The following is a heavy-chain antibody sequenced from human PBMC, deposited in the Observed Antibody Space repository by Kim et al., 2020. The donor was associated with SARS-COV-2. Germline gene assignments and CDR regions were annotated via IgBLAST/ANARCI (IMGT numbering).Heavy chain of an antibody. CDR2: IYYSGST. CDR3: ARAARIVGATTGWFDP. Sequence: SETLSLTCTVSGGSISSYYWSWIRQPPGKGLEWIGYIYYSGSTNYNPSLKSRVTISVDTSKNQFSLKLSSVTAADTAVYYCARAARIVGATTGWFDPWGQGTLVTVSS. V-gene: IGHV4-59*01. CDR1: GGSISSYY. D-gene: IGHD1-26*01. J-gene: IGHJ5*02.